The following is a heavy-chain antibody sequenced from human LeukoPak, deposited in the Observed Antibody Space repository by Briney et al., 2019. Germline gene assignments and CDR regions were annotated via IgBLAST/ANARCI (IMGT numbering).Heavy chain of an antibody. V-gene: IGHV3-23*01. CDR1: GFTFGIYA. Sequence: GGSLRLSCAASGFTFGIYAMNWVRQAPGKGLEWVSVISGSGGSTYYADSVKGRFTISRDNSKNTLYLQMNSLKPEDTAVYYCARVAEAAAFDSWGQGTLVTVSS. CDR2: ISGSGGST. J-gene: IGHJ4*02. D-gene: IGHD6-13*01. CDR3: ARVAEAAAFDS.